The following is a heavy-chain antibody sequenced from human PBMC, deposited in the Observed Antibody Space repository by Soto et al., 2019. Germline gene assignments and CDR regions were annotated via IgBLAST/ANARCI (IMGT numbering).Heavy chain of an antibody. J-gene: IGHJ6*02. Sequence: GGSLGLSCAAXGFSFSSYWMQWVRQAPGKGLVWVSRINSDGSSTNYADSVKGRFTISRDNAKNTLYLQMNSLRAEDTAVYFCARSPHPSYSSSWYHYYGMDVWGQGTTVTVS. CDR3: ARSPHPSYSSSWYHYYGMDV. D-gene: IGHD6-13*01. CDR1: GFSFSSYW. V-gene: IGHV3-74*01. CDR2: INSDGSST.